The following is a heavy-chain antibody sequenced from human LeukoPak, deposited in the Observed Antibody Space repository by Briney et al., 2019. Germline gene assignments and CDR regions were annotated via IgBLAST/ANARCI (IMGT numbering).Heavy chain of an antibody. Sequence: GGSLRLSCAASGFTFRSYTMNWVRQAPGRGLEWVSSISSNSAYLYYADSVKGRFTISRDNSKNTLYLQMNSLRAEDTAVYYCAKDGPIGGYFQHWGQGTLVTVSS. CDR1: GFTFRSYT. V-gene: IGHV3-21*04. CDR3: AKDGPIGGYFQH. J-gene: IGHJ1*01. D-gene: IGHD3-16*01. CDR2: ISSNSAYL.